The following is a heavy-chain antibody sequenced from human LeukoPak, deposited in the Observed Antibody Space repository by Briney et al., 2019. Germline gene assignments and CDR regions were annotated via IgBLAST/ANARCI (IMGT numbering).Heavy chain of an antibody. CDR1: GGTFSSYA. D-gene: IGHD5-24*01. CDR3: ARGIRDGYNSDY. Sequence: ASVKVSCKASGGTFSSYAISWVRQAPGQGLEWMGGIIPIFGTANYAQKFQGRVTITADESTSTAYMELSSLRSEDTAVYYCARGIRDGYNSDYWGQGTLVTVSS. V-gene: IGHV1-69*01. J-gene: IGHJ4*02. CDR2: IIPIFGTA.